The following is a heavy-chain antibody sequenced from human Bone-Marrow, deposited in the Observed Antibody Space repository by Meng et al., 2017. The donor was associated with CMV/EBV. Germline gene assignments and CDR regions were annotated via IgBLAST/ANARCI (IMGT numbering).Heavy chain of an antibody. V-gene: IGHV3-7*01. CDR3: ARERAQAY. CDR1: GFPFSSYW. Sequence: GESLKISCAASGFPFSSYWMTWVRQAPGKGLEWVANIKHDGSEKYYVDSVKGRFTISRDNAKKSLYLQMNSLGAEDTAVYYCARERAQAYWGQGTLVTVSS. J-gene: IGHJ4*02. CDR2: IKHDGSEK.